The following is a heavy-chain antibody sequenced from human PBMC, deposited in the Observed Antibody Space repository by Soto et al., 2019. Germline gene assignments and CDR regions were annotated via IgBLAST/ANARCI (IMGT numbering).Heavy chain of an antibody. D-gene: IGHD6-13*01. V-gene: IGHV3-20*01. CDR3: ARLDPLAAATPFDY. J-gene: IGHJ4*02. CDR1: GFAFDHYG. Sequence: PGGSLRLSCAASGFAFDHYGMAWVRQVPGKGLEWVSGISGSGGSTGYADSVKGRFTISRDNAKNSLYLQMNSLRAEDTALYHCARLDPLAAATPFDYWGQGTLVTVSS. CDR2: ISGSGGST.